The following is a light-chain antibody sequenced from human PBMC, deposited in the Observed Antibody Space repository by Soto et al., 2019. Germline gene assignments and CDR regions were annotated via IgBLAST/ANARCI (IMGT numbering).Light chain of an antibody. J-gene: IGLJ2*01. V-gene: IGLV2-8*01. CDR3: SSYAGINTLV. Sequence: QSVLTQPPSASGSPGQSVTISCTGTSSDVGGHNYVSWYQQRPGKAPKLIIYEVTQRPSGVSDRFSGSKSGNTATLTVSGLQAEDEADYHCSSYAGINTLVFGGGTKVTV. CDR1: SSDVGGHNY. CDR2: EVT.